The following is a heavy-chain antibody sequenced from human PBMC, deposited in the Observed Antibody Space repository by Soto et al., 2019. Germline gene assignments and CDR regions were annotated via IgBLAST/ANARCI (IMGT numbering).Heavy chain of an antibody. V-gene: IGHV3-48*03. CDR2: ISSSGSSGSTI. CDR3: ARVIIAAPGTDY. Sequence: PGGSLRLSCAASGFTFSSYEMNWVRQAPGKGLEWVSYISSSGSSGSTIYYADSVKGRFTISRDNAKNSLYLQMNSLRAEDTAVYYCARVIIAAPGTDYWGQGTLVTVSS. CDR1: GFTFSSYE. D-gene: IGHD6-13*01. J-gene: IGHJ4*02.